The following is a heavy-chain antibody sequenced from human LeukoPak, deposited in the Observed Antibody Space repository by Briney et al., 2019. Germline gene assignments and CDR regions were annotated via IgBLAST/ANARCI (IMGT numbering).Heavy chain of an antibody. D-gene: IGHD6-19*01. Sequence: PSETLSLTCTVSGGSISSSSYYWGWIRQPPGKGLEWIGSIYYSGSTYYNPSLKSRVTISVDTSKNQFSLKLSSVTAADTAIYYCARTPYSSDWRYWYFDLWGRGTLVTVSS. CDR3: ARTPYSSDWRYWYFDL. CDR2: IYYSGST. CDR1: GGSISSSSYY. V-gene: IGHV4-39*07. J-gene: IGHJ2*01.